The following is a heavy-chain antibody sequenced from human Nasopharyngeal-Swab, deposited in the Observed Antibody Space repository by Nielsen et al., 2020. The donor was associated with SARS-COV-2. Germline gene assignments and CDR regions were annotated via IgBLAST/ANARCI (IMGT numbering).Heavy chain of an antibody. D-gene: IGHD6-13*01. CDR1: GFTFSSYG. CDR3: ARDLGGAAAGTDY. CDR2: IWYDGSNK. Sequence: GGSLRLSCAASGFTFSSYGMHWVRQAPGKGLEWVAVIWYDGSNKYYADSVKGRFTISRGNSKNTLYLQMNSLRAEDTAVYYCARDLGGAAAGTDYWGQGTLVTVSS. V-gene: IGHV3-33*01. J-gene: IGHJ4*02.